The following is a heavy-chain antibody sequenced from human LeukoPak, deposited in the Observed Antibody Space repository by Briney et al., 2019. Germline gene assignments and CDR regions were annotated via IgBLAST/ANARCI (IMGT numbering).Heavy chain of an antibody. CDR3: ANDGGNTCNAASAY. J-gene: IGHJ1*01. CDR2: VRCNGSEK. Sequence: GGSLRLSCAASGFIFSSYGMHWVRQAPGKGMEWLAFVRCNGSEKSYADSVKGRFTISRDNAKNTVYVQMHSLRDEDTAVYYCANDGGNTCNAASAYGGEGTLVTVSS. D-gene: IGHD1/OR15-1a*01. CDR1: GFIFSSYG. V-gene: IGHV3-30*02.